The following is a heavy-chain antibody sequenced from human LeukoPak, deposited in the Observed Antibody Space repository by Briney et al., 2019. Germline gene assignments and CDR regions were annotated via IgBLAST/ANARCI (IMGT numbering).Heavy chain of an antibody. D-gene: IGHD3-10*01. CDR3: ARDSMVRGSESALYI. J-gene: IGHJ3*02. Sequence: ASVKVSCKASGYTFTSYGISWVRQAPGQGLEWMGWISAYNGNTNYAQKLQGRVTMTTDTSTSTAYMELRSLRSDDTAVYYCARDSMVRGSESALYIWGQGTMVTVSS. CDR2: ISAYNGNT. CDR1: GYTFTSYG. V-gene: IGHV1-18*01.